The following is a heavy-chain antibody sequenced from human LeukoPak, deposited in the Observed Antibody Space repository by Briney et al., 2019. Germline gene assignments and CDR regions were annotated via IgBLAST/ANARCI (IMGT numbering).Heavy chain of an antibody. CDR3: ARVADHDYGDWYFDY. Sequence: PSETLSLTCAVYGGSFSGYYWSWLRQPPGKGLEWIGEINHSGSTNYNPSLKSRVTISVDTSKNQFSLKLSSVTAADTAVYYCARVADHDYGDWYFDYWGQGTLVTVSS. V-gene: IGHV4-34*01. CDR1: GGSFSGYY. J-gene: IGHJ4*02. CDR2: INHSGST. D-gene: IGHD4-17*01.